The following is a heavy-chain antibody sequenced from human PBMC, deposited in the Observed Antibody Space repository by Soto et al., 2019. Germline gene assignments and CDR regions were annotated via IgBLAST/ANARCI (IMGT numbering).Heavy chain of an antibody. CDR3: ARDHGGSYQADSFDP. J-gene: IGHJ5*02. CDR2: ISPYDGDT. CDR1: GYTFTTYG. Sequence: QVQLVQSGVEVKKPGASVKVSCKASGYTFTTYGISGVRQAPEQGLEWMGWISPYDGDTNYADTLQGRVTLTTDTSTTTAYMELRSLRSDDTAMYYCARDHGGSYQADSFDPWGQGTLVIVSS. V-gene: IGHV1-18*01. D-gene: IGHD1-26*01.